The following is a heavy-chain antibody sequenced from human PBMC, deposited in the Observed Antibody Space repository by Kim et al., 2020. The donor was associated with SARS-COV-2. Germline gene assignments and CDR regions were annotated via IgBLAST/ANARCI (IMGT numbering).Heavy chain of an antibody. V-gene: IGHV4-4*09. CDR3: ARSIAARPYYFDY. D-gene: IGHD6-6*01. J-gene: IGHJ4*02. Sequence: YHPALKSRVTISVDTSKNPFSLKLSSVTAADTAVYYCARSIAARPYYFDYWGQGTLVTVSS.